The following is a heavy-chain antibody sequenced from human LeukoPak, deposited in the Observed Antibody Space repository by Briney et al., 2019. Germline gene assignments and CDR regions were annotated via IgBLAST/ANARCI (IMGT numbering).Heavy chain of an antibody. V-gene: IGHV3-23*01. Sequence: GGSLRLSCAASGFTFSSYAMSWVRPAPGKGLEWVSAISGSGGSTYYADSVKGRFTISRDNSKNTLYLQMNSLRAEDTAVYYCAKGALGYCSGGSCYSGWFDPWGQGTLVTVSS. CDR2: ISGSGGST. J-gene: IGHJ5*02. CDR1: GFTFSSYA. D-gene: IGHD2-15*01. CDR3: AKGALGYCSGGSCYSGWFDP.